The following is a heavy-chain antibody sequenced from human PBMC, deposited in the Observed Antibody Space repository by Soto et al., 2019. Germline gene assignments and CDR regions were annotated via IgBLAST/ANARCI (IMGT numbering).Heavy chain of an antibody. V-gene: IGHV1-69*04. CDR2: ILPLGSSQ. J-gene: IGHJ3*01. Sequence: QVQLVQSGAEVKKPGSFLKISCKASGATYSPFIAYAISWLRQGPGQGLEWIGSILPLGSSQHYAEGFQGRATISADSSTFTVSLELTDLTSDDAAVYFCASSRDRCGGDCYSVYAAFDLWGQGTAVTVSS. CDR1: GATYSPFIAYA. CDR3: ASSRDRCGGDCYSVYAAFDL. D-gene: IGHD2-21*02.